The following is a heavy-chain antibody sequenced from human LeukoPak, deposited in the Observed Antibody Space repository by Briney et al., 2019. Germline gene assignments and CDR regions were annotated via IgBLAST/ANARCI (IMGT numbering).Heavy chain of an antibody. V-gene: IGHV1-18*01. CDR2: ISAYNGNT. J-gene: IGHJ6*02. CDR1: GYTFTSYG. Sequence: ASVKVSCKASGYTFTSYGISWVRQAPGQGLEWMGWISAYNGNTNYAQKLQGRVTMTTDTSTSTAYMELRSPRSDDTAVYYCARDHCSSTSCYFSYYYYGMDVWGQGTTVTVSS. D-gene: IGHD2-2*01. CDR3: ARDHCSSTSCYFSYYYYGMDV.